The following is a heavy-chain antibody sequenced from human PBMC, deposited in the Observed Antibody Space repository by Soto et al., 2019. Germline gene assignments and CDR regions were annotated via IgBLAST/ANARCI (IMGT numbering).Heavy chain of an antibody. Sequence: VKVSCKASGYTFTSYGISWVRQAPGQGLEWMGWISVYNGNTNYAQKLQGRVTMTTDTSTSTAYMELRSLISDDTAVYYCAREPIAVAEYNWFDPWGQGTLVTVSS. D-gene: IGHD6-19*01. CDR1: GYTFTSYG. V-gene: IGHV1-18*01. J-gene: IGHJ5*02. CDR3: AREPIAVAEYNWFDP. CDR2: ISVYNGNT.